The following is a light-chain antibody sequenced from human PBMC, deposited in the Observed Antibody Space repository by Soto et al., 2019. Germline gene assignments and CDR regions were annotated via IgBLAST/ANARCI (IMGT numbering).Light chain of an antibody. CDR3: CSYAATSTLL. CDR2: EVS. Sequence: SALTQPASVSGSPGQSITISCTGSSSDVGSYKLVSWYQQHPDKAPKLMIYEVSRRPSGVSNRFSGSKSGNTASLTITGLQAEDEADYYCCSYAATSTLLFGGGTKVTVL. J-gene: IGLJ2*01. V-gene: IGLV2-23*02. CDR1: SSDVGSYKL.